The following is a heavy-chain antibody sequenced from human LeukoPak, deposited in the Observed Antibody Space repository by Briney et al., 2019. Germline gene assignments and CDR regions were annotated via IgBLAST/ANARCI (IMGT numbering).Heavy chain of an antibody. V-gene: IGHV4-59*05. Sequence: GSLRLSCAASGFTFSSYAMSWVRQAPGKGLEWIGSIYYSGSTYYNPSLKSRVTISVDTSKNQFSLKLSSVTAADTAVYYCAQWLMGNDAFDIWGQGTMVTVSS. CDR2: IYYSGST. CDR1: GFTFSSYA. CDR3: AQWLMGNDAFDI. D-gene: IGHD6-19*01. J-gene: IGHJ3*02.